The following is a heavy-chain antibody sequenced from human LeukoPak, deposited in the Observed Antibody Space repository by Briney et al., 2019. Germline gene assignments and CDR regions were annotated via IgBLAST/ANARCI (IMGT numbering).Heavy chain of an antibody. CDR1: GGSISSSSYY. CDR3: ARGVAGCSGGSCYDWFDP. Sequence: SETLSLTCTDSGGSISSSSYYWGWIRQPPGKELEWIGSIYYSGSTYYNPSLKSRVTISVDTSKNQFSLKLSSVTAADTAVYYCARGVAGCSGGSCYDWFDPWGQGTLVTVSS. V-gene: IGHV4-39*07. CDR2: IYYSGST. D-gene: IGHD2-15*01. J-gene: IGHJ5*02.